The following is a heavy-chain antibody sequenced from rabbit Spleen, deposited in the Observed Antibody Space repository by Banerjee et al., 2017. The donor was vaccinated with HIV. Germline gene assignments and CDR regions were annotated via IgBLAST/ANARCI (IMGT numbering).Heavy chain of an antibody. Sequence: QEQLEESGGGLVKTGGTLTLTCKASGIDLSNYYYMCWVRRAPGKGLEWIACIGTASGITWDATLARGRSTISKASSTTVTLQMTSLTAADTATYFCARDGVDSNYGFNLWGPGSLVTVS. CDR1: GIDLSNYYY. CDR3: ARDGVDSNYGFNL. CDR2: IGTASGIT. D-gene: IGHD8-1*01. V-gene: IGHV1S45*01. J-gene: IGHJ4*01.